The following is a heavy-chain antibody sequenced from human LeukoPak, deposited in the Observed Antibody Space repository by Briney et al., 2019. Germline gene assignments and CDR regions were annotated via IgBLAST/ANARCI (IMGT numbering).Heavy chain of an antibody. D-gene: IGHD6-19*01. CDR2: ISYSGST. CDR3: ARERSSGWYHDY. V-gene: IGHV4-59*01. J-gene: IGHJ4*02. CDR1: GGSLSSYY. Sequence: PWETLSLTCTVSGGSLSSYYWSWIRQPPGKGLEWIGYISYSGSTNYNPSLKSRVTISVDTSKNQFSLKLSSVTAADTAVYYCARERSSGWYHDYWGQGTLVTVSS.